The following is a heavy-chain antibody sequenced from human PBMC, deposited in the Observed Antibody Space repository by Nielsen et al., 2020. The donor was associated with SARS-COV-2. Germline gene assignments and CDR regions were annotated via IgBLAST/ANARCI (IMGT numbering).Heavy chain of an antibody. Sequence: SLKISCAASGFTFDDYAMHWVRQAPGKGLEWVSGISWNSGSIGYADSVKGRFTISRDNAKNSLSLQMNSLRAEDTALYYCAKAPPPMDYGMDVWGQGTTVTVSS. D-gene: IGHD5-24*01. CDR2: ISWNSGSI. J-gene: IGHJ6*02. CDR3: AKAPPPMDYGMDV. CDR1: GFTFDDYA. V-gene: IGHV3-9*01.